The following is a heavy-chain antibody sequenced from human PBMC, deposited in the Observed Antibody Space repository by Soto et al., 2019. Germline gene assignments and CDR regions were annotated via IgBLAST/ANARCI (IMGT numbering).Heavy chain of an antibody. CDR3: AEMASDAFDV. CDR2: ITRSDTI. Sequence: QVQLVESGGGLVKPGGSLRLSCAASGFTFSDYYMSWIRQAPGKGLECVSYITRSDTIYYADSVKGRFTISRDNAKNSLYLQMNSLRAEDTAVYYCAEMASDAFDVWGQGTMVTVSS. V-gene: IGHV3-11*01. J-gene: IGHJ3*01. CDR1: GFTFSDYY.